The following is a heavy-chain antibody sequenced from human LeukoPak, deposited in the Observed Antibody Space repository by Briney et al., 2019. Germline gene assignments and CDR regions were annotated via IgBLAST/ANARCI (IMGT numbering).Heavy chain of an antibody. J-gene: IGHJ4*02. CDR1: GYTFTGYY. CDR3: AREEGKYQLLFFDY. Sequence: ASVKVSCKASGYTFTGYYMHWVRQAPGQGLEWMGWINPNSGGTNYAQKFQGRVTMTRDTSISTAYMELGRLRSDDTAVYYCAREEGKYQLLFFDYWGQGTLVTVSS. V-gene: IGHV1-2*02. CDR2: INPNSGGT. D-gene: IGHD2-2*01.